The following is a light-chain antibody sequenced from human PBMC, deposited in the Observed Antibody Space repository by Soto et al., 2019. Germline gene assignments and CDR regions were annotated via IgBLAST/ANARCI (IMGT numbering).Light chain of an antibody. Sequence: QSALTQPPSASGSPGQSITISCTGTSSDVVAYKHVSWYQQHPGKAPKLIIYDVSGRPSGVPDRFSGSKSGNTASLTVSRLQAVDEADDYCCSYSGRTNFLLFGGGTKLTVL. CDR3: CSYSGRTNFLL. J-gene: IGLJ2*01. CDR2: DVS. V-gene: IGLV2-8*01. CDR1: SSDVVAYKH.